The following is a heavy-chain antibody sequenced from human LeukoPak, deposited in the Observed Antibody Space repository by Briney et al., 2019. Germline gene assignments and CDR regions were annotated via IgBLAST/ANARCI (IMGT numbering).Heavy chain of an antibody. V-gene: IGHV1-18*01. J-gene: IGHJ5*02. D-gene: IGHD1-26*01. CDR1: GYTFTSYG. Sequence: ASVKVSCKASGYTFTSYGISWVRQAPGQGLEWMGWISAYNGNTNNQQNLQGRVTMTTDTSTSTVYMELRRLRSDDTGVYYCSRNSGSYGWFDPWGQGTLVTVSS. CDR3: SRNSGSYGWFDP. CDR2: ISAYNGNT.